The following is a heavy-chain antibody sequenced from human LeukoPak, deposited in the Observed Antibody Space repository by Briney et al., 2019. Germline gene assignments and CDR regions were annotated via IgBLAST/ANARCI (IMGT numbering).Heavy chain of an antibody. CDR3: ARGSYYYDSSPDY. Sequence: SETLSLTCTVSGGSISSYYWSWIRQPPGRGLEWIGYIYYSGSTNYNPSLKSRVTISVDTSKNQFSLKLSSVTAADTAVYYCARGSYYYDSSPDYWGQGTLVTVSS. J-gene: IGHJ4*02. V-gene: IGHV4-59*01. CDR1: GGSISSYY. D-gene: IGHD3-22*01. CDR2: IYYSGST.